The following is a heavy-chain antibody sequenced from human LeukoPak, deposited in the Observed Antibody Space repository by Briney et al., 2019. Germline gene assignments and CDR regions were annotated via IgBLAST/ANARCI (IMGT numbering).Heavy chain of an antibody. Sequence: GGSLRLSCAVSGFIVSSNYMSWVRQTPGKGLEWVSVIYSDGNTYYADSVKGRFIVSRDNSKNTLYLQMNSLRAEDTAVYYCARGRQGGVMTYWGQGTLVTVSS. CDR3: ARGRQGGVMTY. CDR1: GFIVSSNY. J-gene: IGHJ4*02. CDR2: IYSDGNT. V-gene: IGHV3-53*01. D-gene: IGHD3-16*01.